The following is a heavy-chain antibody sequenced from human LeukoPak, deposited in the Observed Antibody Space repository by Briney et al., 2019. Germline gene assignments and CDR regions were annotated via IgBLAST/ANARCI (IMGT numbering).Heavy chain of an antibody. J-gene: IGHJ6*04. CDR1: GFIFSSYE. Sequence: GGSLRLSCAASGFIFSSYEMNWVRKAPGQGLEWVSYISSSGSTIYYADSVKGRFTISRDNAKNSLYLQMNSLRAEDTAVYYCAELGITMIGGVWGKGTTVTISS. CDR2: ISSSGSTI. CDR3: AELGITMIGGV. D-gene: IGHD3-10*02. V-gene: IGHV3-48*03.